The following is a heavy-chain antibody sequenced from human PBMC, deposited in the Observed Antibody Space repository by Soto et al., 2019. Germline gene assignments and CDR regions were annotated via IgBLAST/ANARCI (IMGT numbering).Heavy chain of an antibody. CDR1: GGSFSGYY. CDR3: ARVSVLMVYAIGRSGRYYMDV. V-gene: IGHV4-34*01. CDR2: INHSGST. Sequence: QVQLQQWGAGLLKPSETLSLTCAVYGGSFSGYYWSWIRQPPGKGLEWIGEINHSGSTNYNPSLKSRVTISVDTSKNQFSLKLSSVTAADTAVYYCARVSVLMVYAIGRSGRYYMDVWGKGTTVTVSS. D-gene: IGHD2-8*01. J-gene: IGHJ6*03.